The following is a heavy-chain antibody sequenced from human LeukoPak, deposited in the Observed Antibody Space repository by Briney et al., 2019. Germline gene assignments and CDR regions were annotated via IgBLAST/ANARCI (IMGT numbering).Heavy chain of an antibody. V-gene: IGHV3-74*01. CDR2: INDDGSDT. Sequence: GGSLRLSCAVSGFTFKLYWMHWVRHAPGKGPVWVSRINDDGSDTTYADSVKGRFTISRDDARNMLFLQMNSLRAEDTAVYYCVRGGPSTWSWGQGTLVTVSS. D-gene: IGHD2-15*01. J-gene: IGHJ5*02. CDR1: GFTFKLYW. CDR3: VRGGPSTWS.